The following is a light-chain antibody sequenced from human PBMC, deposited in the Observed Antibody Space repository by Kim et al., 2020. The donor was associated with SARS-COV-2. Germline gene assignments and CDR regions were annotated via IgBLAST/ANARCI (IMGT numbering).Light chain of an antibody. CDR3: QQYDNLRS. CDR1: HDINDC. Sequence: DIQMTQSPSSLSASIGDRVTITCQASHDINDCLSWYQKKPAKAPKLLIYDVSKLHIGVPSRFSGSGSGTDFAFTISSLQPEDIATYYCQQYDNLRSFGGGTKVDIK. J-gene: IGKJ4*01. CDR2: DVS. V-gene: IGKV1-33*01.